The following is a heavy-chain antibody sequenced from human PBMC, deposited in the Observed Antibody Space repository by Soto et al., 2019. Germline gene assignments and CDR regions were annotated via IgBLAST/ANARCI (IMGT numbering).Heavy chain of an antibody. Sequence: EVQLVESGGGLVQPGRSLRLSCAASGFTFEDYAMHWVRQVPGEGLEWVSGVSWNRGMIGYADFVQGRFTISRDNAKHSLYLQMNSLRPEDTALYYCVKGAVVSNVSGWYFDYWGQGTLVTVSS. D-gene: IGHD6-19*01. J-gene: IGHJ4*02. CDR3: VKGAVVSNVSGWYFDY. CDR2: VSWNRGMI. V-gene: IGHV3-9*01. CDR1: GFTFEDYA.